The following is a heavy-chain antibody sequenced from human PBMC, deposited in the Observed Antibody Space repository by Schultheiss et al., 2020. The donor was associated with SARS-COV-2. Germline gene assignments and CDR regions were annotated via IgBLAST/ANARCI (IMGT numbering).Heavy chain of an antibody. J-gene: IGHJ6*02. CDR2: ISGSGGST. D-gene: IGHD4-17*01. Sequence: GGSLRLSCAASGFTFSSYSMNWVRQAPGKGLEWVSGISGSGGSTYYADSVKGRFTISRDNSKNTLYLQMNSLRAEDTAVYYCARDRDDYGNYYGMDVWGQGTTVTVSS. CDR1: GFTFSSYS. CDR3: ARDRDDYGNYYGMDV. V-gene: IGHV3-23*01.